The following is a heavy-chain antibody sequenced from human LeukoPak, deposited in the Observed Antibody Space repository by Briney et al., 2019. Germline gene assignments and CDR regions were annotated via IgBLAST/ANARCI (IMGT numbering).Heavy chain of an antibody. J-gene: IGHJ4*02. V-gene: IGHV3-21*01. CDR3: ARGQQLDQLDY. CDR2: ISSSSSYI. Sequence: GGSLRLSCAACGFTFSTYAMHWVRQAPGKGLEWVSSISSSSSYIYYADSVKGRFTISRDNAKNSLYLQMNSLRAEDTAVYYCARGQQLDQLDYWGQGTLVTVSS. CDR1: GFTFSTYA. D-gene: IGHD6-13*01.